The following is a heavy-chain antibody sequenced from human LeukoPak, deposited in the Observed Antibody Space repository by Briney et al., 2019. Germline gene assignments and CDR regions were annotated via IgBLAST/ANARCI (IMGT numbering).Heavy chain of an antibody. CDR1: GFTFSYYG. CDR2: ISGNGGTT. J-gene: IGHJ4*02. CDR3: ASSWTAGDN. D-gene: IGHD6-13*01. V-gene: IGHV3-23*01. Sequence: GGSLRLSCAASGFTFSYYGMTWVRQAPGKGLEWVSGISGNGGTTYYADSVKGRFTISRDNSKNTLYLQMNSLRAEDTAVYYCASSWTAGDNWGQGTLVTVSS.